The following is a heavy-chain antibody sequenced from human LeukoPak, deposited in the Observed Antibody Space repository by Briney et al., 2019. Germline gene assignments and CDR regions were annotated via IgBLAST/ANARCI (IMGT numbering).Heavy chain of an antibody. V-gene: IGHV3-74*01. Sequence: PGGSLRLSCAASGFTFSNYWMHWVRQTPGKGLVWVSRINSDASVTTYADSVKGRFTISRDNAKNTLYLQMNSLRAEDTAVYYCARGDDYVWGSYPDYWGQGTLVTVSS. CDR2: INSDASVT. D-gene: IGHD3-16*02. J-gene: IGHJ4*02. CDR3: ARGDDYVWGSYPDY. CDR1: GFTFSNYW.